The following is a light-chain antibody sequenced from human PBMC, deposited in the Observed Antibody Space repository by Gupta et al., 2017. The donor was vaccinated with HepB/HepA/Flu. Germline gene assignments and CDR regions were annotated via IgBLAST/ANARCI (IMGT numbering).Light chain of an antibody. CDR3: CSYAASSIVV. CDR1: SSDVGSYNL. V-gene: IGLV2-23*02. Sequence: QASPTSPASVFGSPGQAITIIWHGTSSDVGSYNLVSWYQQHPGKAPKFMIYEVSKRPSGVSNRFSGSKSGNTASLTISGLQAEDEADYYCCSYAASSIVVFGTGTKLTVL. J-gene: IGLJ1*01. CDR2: EVS.